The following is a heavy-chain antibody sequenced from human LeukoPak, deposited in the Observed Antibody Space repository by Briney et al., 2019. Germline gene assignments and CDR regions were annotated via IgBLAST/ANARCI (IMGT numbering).Heavy chain of an antibody. D-gene: IGHD3-22*01. CDR1: GGTFSSYA. J-gene: IGHJ4*02. CDR2: IIPIFGAA. Sequence: ASVKVSCKASGGTFSSYAISWVRQAPGQGLEWMGGIIPIFGAANYAQKFQGRVTITADKSTSTAYMELSSLRSEDTAVYYCARADYYDSSGYYYVIDYWGQGTLVTVSS. CDR3: ARADYYDSSGYYYVIDY. V-gene: IGHV1-69*06.